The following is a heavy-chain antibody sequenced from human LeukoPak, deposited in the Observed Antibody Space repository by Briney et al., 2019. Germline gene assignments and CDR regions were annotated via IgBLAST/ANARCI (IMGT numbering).Heavy chain of an antibody. V-gene: IGHV3-23*01. J-gene: IGHJ4*02. CDR2: ISGSGGST. Sequence: GSLRLSCAASGSTFSSYAMSWVRQAPGKGLEWVSAISGSGGSTYYADSVKGRFTISRDNSKNTLYLQMNSLRAEDTAVYYCASRAPYYYRPRIDYWGQGTLVTVSS. CDR3: ASRAPYYYRPRIDY. CDR1: GSTFSSYA. D-gene: IGHD3-10*01.